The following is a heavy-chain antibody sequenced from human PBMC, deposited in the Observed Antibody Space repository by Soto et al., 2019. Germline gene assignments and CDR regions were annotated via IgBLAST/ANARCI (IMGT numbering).Heavy chain of an antibody. Sequence: QVQLVESGGGVVQPGRSLRLSCAASGFTFSTYAIHWVRQAPGKGLEWVAVISYDGINKYYTDSVKGRFTLSRDNSKNXXWLQMDSLRVDDTAVYYCARGRSTYCGGDCKPHDYWGQGTLVTVSS. CDR3: ARGRSTYCGGDCKPHDY. V-gene: IGHV3-30-3*01. CDR1: GFTFSTYA. CDR2: ISYDGINK. D-gene: IGHD2-21*02. J-gene: IGHJ4*02.